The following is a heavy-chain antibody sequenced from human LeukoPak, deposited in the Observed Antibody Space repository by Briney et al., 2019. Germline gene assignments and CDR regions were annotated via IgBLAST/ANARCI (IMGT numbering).Heavy chain of an antibody. CDR3: ARGRYLGSGRPYGYYYMDV. J-gene: IGHJ6*03. CDR1: GGTFSSYA. Sequence: SVKVSCKASGGTFSSYAISWVRQAPGQGLEWMGGIIPIFGTANYAQKFQGRVTITADESTSTAYMELSSLRSEDTAVYYCARGRYLGSGRPYGYYYMDVWGKGTTVTVSS. CDR2: IIPIFGTA. V-gene: IGHV1-69*13. D-gene: IGHD6-19*01.